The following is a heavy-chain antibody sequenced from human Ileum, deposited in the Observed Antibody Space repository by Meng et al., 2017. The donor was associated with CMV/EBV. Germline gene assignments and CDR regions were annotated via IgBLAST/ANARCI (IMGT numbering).Heavy chain of an antibody. CDR1: GFPFSSYW. V-gene: IGHV3-74*01. Sequence: CAASGFPFSSYWMHWVRQAPGKGLVWRSRISGAGSGINYADSVEGRLTISRDNAKNTLYLQINSHRADDTAVYYCARGSTGYGNFDYWGQGTLVTVSS. CDR2: ISGAGSGI. J-gene: IGHJ4*02. CDR3: ARGSTGYGNFDY. D-gene: IGHD5-12*01.